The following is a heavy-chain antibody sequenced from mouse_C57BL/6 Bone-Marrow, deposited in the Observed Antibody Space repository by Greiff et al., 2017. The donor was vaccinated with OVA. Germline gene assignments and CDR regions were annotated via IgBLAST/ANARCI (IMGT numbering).Heavy chain of an antibody. J-gene: IGHJ4*01. Sequence: QVQLQQPGAELVKPGASVKLSCKASGYTFTSYWMQWVKQRPGQGLEWIGEIDPSDSYTNYNQKFKGKATLTVDTSSSTAYMQLSSLTSEDSAVYYCARRFRDYWGQGTSVTVSS. CDR3: ARRFRDY. CDR1: GYTFTSYW. CDR2: IDPSDSYT. V-gene: IGHV1-50*01.